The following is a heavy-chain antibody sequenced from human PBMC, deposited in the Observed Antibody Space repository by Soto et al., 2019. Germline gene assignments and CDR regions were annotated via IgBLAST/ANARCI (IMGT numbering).Heavy chain of an antibody. CDR3: ARVLGSGRYYYYGMDV. V-gene: IGHV1-18*01. Sequence: ASVKVSCKASGYTFTSYGISWVRQAPGQGLEWMGWISAYNGNTNYAQKLQGRVTMTTDTSTSTAYMELRSLRSDDTAVYYCARVLGSGRYYYYGMDVWGQGTTVTVSS. D-gene: IGHD3-3*01. CDR2: ISAYNGNT. J-gene: IGHJ6*02. CDR1: GYTFTSYG.